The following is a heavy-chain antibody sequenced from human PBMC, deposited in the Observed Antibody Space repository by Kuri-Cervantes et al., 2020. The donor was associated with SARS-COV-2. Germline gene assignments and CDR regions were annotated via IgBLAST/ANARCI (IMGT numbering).Heavy chain of an antibody. CDR2: IIPIFGTA. Sequence: SVKVSCKASGYTFTGYYMHWVRQAPGQGLEWMGGIIPIFGTANYAQKFQGRVTITADKSTSTAYMELNSLRAEDTALYYCARDLIFVAYNRGTGAFDIWGQGTMVTVSS. V-gene: IGHV1-69*06. CDR3: ARDLIFVAYNRGTGAFDI. CDR1: GYTFTGYY. D-gene: IGHD3-10*01. J-gene: IGHJ3*02.